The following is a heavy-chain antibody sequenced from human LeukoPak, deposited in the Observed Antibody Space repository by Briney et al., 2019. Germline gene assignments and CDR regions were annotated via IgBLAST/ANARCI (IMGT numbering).Heavy chain of an antibody. CDR1: GFTFSSYA. Sequence: TGGSLRLSCAASGFTFSSYAMSWVRQAPGKGLEWVSAISGSGGSTYYADSVKGRFTISRDNSKNTLYLQMNSLRAEDTAVYYCAKTPRYIVVVVARLDYWGQGTLVTVSS. V-gene: IGHV3-23*01. CDR2: ISGSGGST. CDR3: AKTPRYIVVVVARLDY. D-gene: IGHD2-15*01. J-gene: IGHJ4*02.